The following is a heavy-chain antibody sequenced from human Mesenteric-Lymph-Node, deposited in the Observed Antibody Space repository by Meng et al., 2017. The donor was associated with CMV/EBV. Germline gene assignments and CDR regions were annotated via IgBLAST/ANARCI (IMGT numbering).Heavy chain of an antibody. J-gene: IGHJ4*02. CDR2: IYSGGSST. V-gene: IGHV3-23*03. D-gene: IGHD3-3*01. CDR3: AKGSGFLEWTALDY. Sequence: GGSLRLSCAASGFTFSSYAMSWVRQAPGKGLEWVSVIYSGGSSTYYADSVKGRFTISRDNSKNTLYLQMNSLRAEDTAVYYCAKGSGFLEWTALDYWGQGTLVTVSS. CDR1: GFTFSSYA.